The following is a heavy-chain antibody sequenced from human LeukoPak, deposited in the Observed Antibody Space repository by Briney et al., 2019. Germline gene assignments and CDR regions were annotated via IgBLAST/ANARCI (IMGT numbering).Heavy chain of an antibody. CDR3: AQVAGTPYYYYYMDV. CDR2: IYYSGST. V-gene: IGHV4-39*01. D-gene: IGHD6-19*01. J-gene: IGHJ6*03. Sequence: KPSETLSLTCTVSGGSISSSSYYWGWIRQPPGKGLEWIGSIYYSGSTYYNPSLKSRVTISVDTSKNQFSLKLSSVTAADTAVYYCAQVAGTPYYYYYMDVWGKGTTATVSS. CDR1: GGSISSSSYY.